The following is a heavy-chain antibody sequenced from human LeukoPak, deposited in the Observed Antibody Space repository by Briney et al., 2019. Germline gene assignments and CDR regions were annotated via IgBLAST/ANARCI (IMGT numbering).Heavy chain of an antibody. CDR2: IRSNSDGGTI. V-gene: IGHV3-15*07. D-gene: IGHD3-22*01. CDR3: ATDFYDST. Sequence: AGGSLRLSCVASGFTFSNYWMHWVRQAPGKGLEWVGRIRSNSDGGTIDYAAPVKGRFTLSRDDSKTTLYLQMNSLQTEDTAVYYCATDFYDSTWGQGTLVTVSS. J-gene: IGHJ5*02. CDR1: GFTFSNYW.